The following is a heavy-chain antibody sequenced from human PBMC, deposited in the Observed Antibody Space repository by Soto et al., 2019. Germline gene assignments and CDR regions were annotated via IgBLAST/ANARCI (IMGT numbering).Heavy chain of an antibody. CDR2: INYSGRT. V-gene: IGHV4-34*01. CDR1: GGSFSDYY. CDR3: ASAKIGVDLFGWLAL. J-gene: IGHJ2*01. Sequence: PSETLCLTWAFHGGSFSDYYWSWIRQPPGKGLEWIGEINYSGRTNYNPSLKSRVTISVDTSKNQFPLTLTSMTAADTAVYYCASAKIGVDLFGWLALW. D-gene: IGHD3-3*01.